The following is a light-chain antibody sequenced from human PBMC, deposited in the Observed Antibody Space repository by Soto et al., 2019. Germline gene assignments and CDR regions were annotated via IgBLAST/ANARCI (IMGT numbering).Light chain of an antibody. CDR3: ATWDDSLNGHVV. Sequence: QLVLTQPPSESGTPGQRVTISCSGSRSNIGSNTVNWYQQLPGTAPKFLIYSNNQRPSGVPKRFSGSKSGTSASLAISGLQSDDEADYYCATWDDSLNGHVVFGGGTKLTVL. V-gene: IGLV1-44*01. J-gene: IGLJ2*01. CDR1: RSNIGSNT. CDR2: SNN.